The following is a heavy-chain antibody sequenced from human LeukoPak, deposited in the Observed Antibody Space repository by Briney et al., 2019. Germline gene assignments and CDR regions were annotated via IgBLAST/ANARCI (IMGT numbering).Heavy chain of an antibody. D-gene: IGHD5-12*01. CDR2: ITSENTI. V-gene: IGHV3-11*01. Sequence: KSGGSLRLSCAASGFTFSDHFMSWVRQAPGKAPEWVSYITSENTIYYADSVEGRFTISRDNAKNSLFLQMNSLRAEDTAVYYCARVPGGYDTLYDYWGQGTLVTVSS. J-gene: IGHJ4*02. CDR1: GFTFSDHF. CDR3: ARVPGGYDTLYDY.